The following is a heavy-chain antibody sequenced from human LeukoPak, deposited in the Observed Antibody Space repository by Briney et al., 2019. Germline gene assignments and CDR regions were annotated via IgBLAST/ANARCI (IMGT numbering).Heavy chain of an antibody. V-gene: IGHV1-69*13. J-gene: IGHJ6*02. CDR2: IIPIFGTA. CDR1: GGTFISYA. Sequence: SVKVSCKASGGTFISYAISWVRQAPGQGLEWMGGIIPIFGTANYAQKFQGRVTITADESTSTAYMELSSLRAEDTAVYYCAREAGTSWNHYYYYYGMDVWGQGTTVTVSS. CDR3: AREAGTSWNHYYYYYGMDV. D-gene: IGHD2-2*01.